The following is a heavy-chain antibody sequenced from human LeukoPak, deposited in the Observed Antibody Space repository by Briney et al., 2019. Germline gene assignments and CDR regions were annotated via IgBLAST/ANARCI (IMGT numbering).Heavy chain of an antibody. Sequence: PGGSLRLSCAASGFTFSSYSMNWVRQAPGKGLEWVSSISSISRYIYYADSVKGRFTISRDNAKNSLYLQMSSLRAEDTAVYYCASLGSRHCTSTTCYDYWGQGTLVTVSS. CDR2: ISSISRYI. CDR1: GFTFSSYS. V-gene: IGHV3-21*01. CDR3: ASLGSRHCTSTTCYDY. J-gene: IGHJ4*02. D-gene: IGHD2-2*01.